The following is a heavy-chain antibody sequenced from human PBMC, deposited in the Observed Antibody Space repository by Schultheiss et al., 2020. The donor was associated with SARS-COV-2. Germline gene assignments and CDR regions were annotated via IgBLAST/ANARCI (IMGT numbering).Heavy chain of an antibody. J-gene: IGHJ4*02. Sequence: GGSLRLSCAASGFTFSSYSMNWVRQAPGKGLEWVASISGTTDYRHYSDSLKGRFTISRDNAKNSLYLQMNSLRAEDTAVYYCARGVIDYWGQGTLVTVSS. CDR1: GFTFSSYS. V-gene: IGHV3-21*01. CDR2: ISGTTDYR. CDR3: ARGVIDY.